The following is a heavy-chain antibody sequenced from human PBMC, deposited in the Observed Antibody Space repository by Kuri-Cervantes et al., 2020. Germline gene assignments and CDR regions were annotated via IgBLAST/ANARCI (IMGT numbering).Heavy chain of an antibody. CDR1: GGSVSSGSYY. D-gene: IGHD6-6*01. Sequence: SETLSLTCTVSGGSVSSGSYYWSWIRQPPGKGLEWIGCIYYNGSTNYNPSLKSRVTMSIDTSKNQFSLKLSSVTAADTAVYFCARTRPRPRPYFLDYWGQGTLVTVSS. J-gene: IGHJ4*02. CDR3: ARTRPRPRPYFLDY. CDR2: IYYNGST. V-gene: IGHV4-61*01.